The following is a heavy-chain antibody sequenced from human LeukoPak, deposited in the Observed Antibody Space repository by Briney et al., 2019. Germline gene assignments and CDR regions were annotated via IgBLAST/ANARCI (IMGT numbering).Heavy chain of an antibody. CDR3: ARPRDGYNWYNWFDP. CDR2: INPSGGST. V-gene: IGHV1-46*01. J-gene: IGHJ5*02. Sequence: ASVKVSCKASGYTFTSYYMHWVRQAPGQGLEWMGIINPSGGSTSYAQKFQGRVTMTRDTSTSTVYMELSSLRSEDTAVYYCARPRDGYNWYNWFDPWGQGTLVTVSS. D-gene: IGHD5-24*01. CDR1: GYTFTSYY.